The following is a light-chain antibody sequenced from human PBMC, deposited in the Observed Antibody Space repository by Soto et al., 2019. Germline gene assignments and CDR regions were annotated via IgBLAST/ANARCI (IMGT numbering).Light chain of an antibody. CDR2: EIS. Sequence: QSALTQPASASGSPGQSITISCTGTSNDVGGYHYVSWYQQYPGKAPNLIIYEISHRPSGVSNRFSGSKSGNTASLTISGLQAEDEADYYCSSYTYSGTLVVFGGGTKLTVL. CDR1: SNDVGGYHY. J-gene: IGLJ3*02. CDR3: SSYTYSGTLVV. V-gene: IGLV2-14*01.